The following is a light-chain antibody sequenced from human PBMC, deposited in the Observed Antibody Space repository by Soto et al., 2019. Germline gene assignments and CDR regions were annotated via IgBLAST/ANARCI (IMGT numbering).Light chain of an antibody. J-gene: IGLJ1*01. Sequence: QSALTQPASVSGSPGQSITISCTGTSSDVGGYNYVSWYQQHPGKATKLMIYDVSNRPSGVSNSISGSKSGNTASLTISGLQAEDEADYYCSSYTSSSPYVFGTGTKVTVL. CDR3: SSYTSSSPYV. CDR2: DVS. V-gene: IGLV2-14*01. CDR1: SSDVGGYNY.